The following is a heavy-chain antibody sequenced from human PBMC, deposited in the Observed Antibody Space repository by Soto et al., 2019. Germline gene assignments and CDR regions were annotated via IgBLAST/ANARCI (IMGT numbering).Heavy chain of an antibody. CDR2: INSDGSKT. J-gene: IGHJ5*02. CDR3: ARPAVEEQRSGSGWYNWFDP. CDR1: GFTFSRFW. V-gene: IGHV3-74*01. Sequence: EVQLVESGGGLVQPGGSLRLSCAASGFTFSRFWMHWVRQVPGKGLVWVSRINSDGSKTSYADSVKGRFTISRDNAKNTLYLEMNSLRAEDTAVYYCARPAVEEQRSGSGWYNWFDPWGQGTLVTVSS. D-gene: IGHD6-19*01.